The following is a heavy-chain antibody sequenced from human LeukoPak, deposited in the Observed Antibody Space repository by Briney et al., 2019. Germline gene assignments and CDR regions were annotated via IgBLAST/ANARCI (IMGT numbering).Heavy chain of an antibody. D-gene: IGHD6-13*01. CDR1: GFTFSGSG. CDR3: ARFGYTSSLDY. V-gene: IGHV5-51*01. J-gene: IGHJ4*02. Sequence: GGSLRLSCAASGFTFSGSGMHWVRQASGKGLEWMGLAYPGDSGTKYSPSFQGQVTFSVDKSISTAYLQFSSLKASDTAIYYCARFGYTSSLDYWGQGTLVTVSS. CDR2: AYPGDSGT.